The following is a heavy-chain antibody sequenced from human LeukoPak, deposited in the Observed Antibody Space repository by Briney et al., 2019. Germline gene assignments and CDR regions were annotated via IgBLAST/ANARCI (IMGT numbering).Heavy chain of an antibody. Sequence: GGSLRLSCAASGFTFSSYGMHWVRQAPGKGLEWVAVIWYDGSNKYHADSVKGRFTISRDNSKNTLYLQMNSLRAEDTAVYYCAREGMEYSYGSEFDYWGQGTLVTVSS. V-gene: IGHV3-33*08. CDR1: GFTFSSYG. CDR2: IWYDGSNK. D-gene: IGHD5-18*01. J-gene: IGHJ4*02. CDR3: AREGMEYSYGSEFDY.